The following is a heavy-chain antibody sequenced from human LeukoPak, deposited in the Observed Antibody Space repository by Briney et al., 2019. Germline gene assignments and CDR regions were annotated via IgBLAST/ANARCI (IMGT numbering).Heavy chain of an antibody. J-gene: IGHJ3*02. CDR1: GGSFSSYY. D-gene: IGHD6-19*01. V-gene: IGHV4-59*01. CDR2: IYYSGST. Sequence: SETLSLTCAVYGGSFSSYYWSWIRQPPGKGLEWIGYIYYSGSTNYNPSLKSRVTISVDTSKNHFSLKLSSVTAADTAVYYCARVKSSGWGDAFHIWGQGTMVTVSS. CDR3: ARVKSSGWGDAFHI.